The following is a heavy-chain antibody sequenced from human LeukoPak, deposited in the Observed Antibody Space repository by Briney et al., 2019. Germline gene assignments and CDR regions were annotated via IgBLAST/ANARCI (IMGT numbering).Heavy chain of an antibody. D-gene: IGHD3-22*01. Sequence: GGSLRLSCAASGFTFSSSGMHWVRQAPGKGLEWVAVIWYDGSNKYYADSVKGRFTISRDNSKNTLYLQMNSLRAEDTAVYYCAREYYYDSSGYYYYFDYWGQGTLVTVSS. CDR2: IWYDGSNK. J-gene: IGHJ4*02. CDR1: GFTFSSSG. V-gene: IGHV3-33*01. CDR3: AREYYYDSSGYYYYFDY.